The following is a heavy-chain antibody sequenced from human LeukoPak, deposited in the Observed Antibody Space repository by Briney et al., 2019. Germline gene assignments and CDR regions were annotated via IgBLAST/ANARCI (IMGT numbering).Heavy chain of an antibody. CDR3: ARHWVVTPNY. CDR2: IYYSGSA. V-gene: IGHV4-39*01. Sequence: SETLPLTCIVSGGSISNSSYYWGWIRQPPGKGLEWIGSIYYSGSAYYNPSLKSRVTISVDTSKNQFSLKLTSVTAADTAVYYCARHWVVTPNYWGQGTLVTVSS. CDR1: GGSISNSSYY. J-gene: IGHJ4*02. D-gene: IGHD4-23*01.